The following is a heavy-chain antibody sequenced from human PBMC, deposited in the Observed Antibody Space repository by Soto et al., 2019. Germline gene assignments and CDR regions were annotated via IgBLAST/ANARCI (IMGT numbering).Heavy chain of an antibody. CDR1: GGSISSYY. CDR3: ARDQNYYGSGSYLY. D-gene: IGHD3-10*01. V-gene: IGHV4-59*01. CDR2: IYYSGST. Sequence: SETLSLTCTVSGGSISSYYWSWIRQPPGKGLEWIGYIYYSGSTNYNPSLKSRVTMSVDTSKNQFSLKLSSVTAADTAVYYCARDQNYYGSGSYLYWGQGTLVTVS. J-gene: IGHJ4*02.